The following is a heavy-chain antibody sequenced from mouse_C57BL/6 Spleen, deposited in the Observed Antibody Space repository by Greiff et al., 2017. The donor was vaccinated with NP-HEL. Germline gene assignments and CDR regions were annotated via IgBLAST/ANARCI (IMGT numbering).Heavy chain of an antibody. CDR2: FHPYNDDT. CDR1: GYTFTTYP. J-gene: IGHJ3*01. V-gene: IGHV1-47*01. Sequence: VQRVESGAELVKPGASVKMSCKASGYTFTTYPIEWMKQNHGKSLEWIGNFHPYNDDTKYNEKFKGKATLTVEKSSSTVYLELSRLTSDDSAVYYCARHGSSPLWFAYWGQGTLVTVFA. CDR3: ARHGSSPLWFAY. D-gene: IGHD1-1*01.